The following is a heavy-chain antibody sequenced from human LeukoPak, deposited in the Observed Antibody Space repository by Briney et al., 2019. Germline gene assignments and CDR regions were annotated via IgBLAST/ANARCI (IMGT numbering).Heavy chain of an antibody. CDR3: ASTSGDYDILTGYYKIDDY. J-gene: IGHJ4*02. CDR2: IYYSGST. D-gene: IGHD3-9*01. Sequence: SETLSLACTVSGGSISSYYWGWIRQPPGKGLEWIGYIYYSGSTNYNPSLKSRVTISVDTSKNQFSLKLSSVTAADTAVYYCASTSGDYDILTGYYKIDDYWGQGTLVTVSS. CDR1: GGSISSYY. V-gene: IGHV4-59*08.